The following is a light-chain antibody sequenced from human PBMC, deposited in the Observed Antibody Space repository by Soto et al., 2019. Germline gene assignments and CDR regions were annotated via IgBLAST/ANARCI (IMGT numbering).Light chain of an antibody. V-gene: IGLV9-49*01. CDR3: GADHGSGKNFV. J-gene: IGLJ2*01. CDR2: VGTGGIVG. Sequence: QSVLTQPTSASASLGASVTLTCTLSSGYSNYKVDWYQQRPGKGPRFVMRVGTGGIVGSKGDGIPDRFSVLGSGLNRYLTIKNIQEEDESDYHCGADHGSGKNFVFGGGTKLTVL. CDR1: SGYSNYK.